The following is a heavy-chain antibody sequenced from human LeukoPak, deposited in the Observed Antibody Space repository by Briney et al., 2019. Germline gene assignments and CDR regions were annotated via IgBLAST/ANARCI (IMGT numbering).Heavy chain of an antibody. V-gene: IGHV4-59*01. J-gene: IGHJ4*02. CDR1: GASISSYY. Sequence: SETLSLTCTVSGASISSYYWSWIRQPPGKGLEWIGYIFHSGSTNYNPSLKSRVTISVDTSKNQLSLKLSSVTAADTAVYYCARGAPGGNDYGDYWGRGTLVTVSS. CDR2: IFHSGST. CDR3: ARGAPGGNDYGDY.